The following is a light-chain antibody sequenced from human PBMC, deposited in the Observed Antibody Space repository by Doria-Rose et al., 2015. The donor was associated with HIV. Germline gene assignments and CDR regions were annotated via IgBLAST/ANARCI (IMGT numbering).Light chain of an antibody. J-gene: IGKJ3*01. CDR3: QQYYDTPS. CDR2: WAS. V-gene: IGKV4-1*01. CDR1: QGLLYTSKNY. Sequence: DIRVTQSPESLGMSLGERATLDCKSNQGLLYTSKNYLAWYQQKPGQPPKLLIYWASTRQSGVPARFSGSWSWTDFTLTISSLEAEDVAVYYCQQYYDTPSFGPGTTVDIK.